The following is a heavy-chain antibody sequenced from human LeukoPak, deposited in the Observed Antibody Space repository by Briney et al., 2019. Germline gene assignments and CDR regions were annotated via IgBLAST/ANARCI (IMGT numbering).Heavy chain of an antibody. CDR2: ISSSSSYT. CDR1: GFTFSDYY. J-gene: IGHJ6*04. Sequence: GGSLRLSCAASGFTFSDYYMSWIRQAPGKGLEWVSYISSSSSYTNYADSVKGRFTISRDNAKNSLYLQMNSLRAEDTAVYYCARVHRIGATIDYGMDVWGKGTTVTVSS. V-gene: IGHV3-11*06. CDR3: ARVHRIGATIDYGMDV. D-gene: IGHD5-12*01.